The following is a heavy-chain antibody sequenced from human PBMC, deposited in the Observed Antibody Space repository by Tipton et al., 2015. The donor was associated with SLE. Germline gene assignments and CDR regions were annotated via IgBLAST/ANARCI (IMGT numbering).Heavy chain of an antibody. CDR1: GGPINSHY. D-gene: IGHD3-16*02. J-gene: IGHJ3*02. V-gene: IGHV4-59*11. CDR2: IYYSGST. CDR3: TRGQDYIWGIYRPNGFDI. Sequence: TLSLTCTVSGGPINSHYWNWIRQTPGKGLEWIGYIYYSGSTEYNPSLKSRVTISLDTSKNQFSLKLSSVTAADTAVYYCTRGQDYIWGIYRPNGFDIWGQGTMVTVSS.